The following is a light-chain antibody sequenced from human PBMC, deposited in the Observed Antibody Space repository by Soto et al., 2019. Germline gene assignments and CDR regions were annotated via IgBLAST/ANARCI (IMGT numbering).Light chain of an antibody. V-gene: IGLV2-14*01. CDR1: SSDVGGYNY. CDR2: DVS. Sequence: QSVLTQPASVSGSPGQSITISCTGTSSDVGGYNYVSWYQQHPGKATKLMIYDVSNRPSGVSNRFSGSKSGNTASLTISGLQAEDEADYYCSSYTSSSTRGFGTGTKATVL. J-gene: IGLJ1*01. CDR3: SSYTSSSTRG.